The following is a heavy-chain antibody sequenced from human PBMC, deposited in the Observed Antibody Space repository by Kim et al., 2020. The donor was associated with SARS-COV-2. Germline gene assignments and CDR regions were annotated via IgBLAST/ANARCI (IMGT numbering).Heavy chain of an antibody. J-gene: IGHJ4*02. V-gene: IGHV4-34*01. Sequence: SETLSLTCAVYGGSFSGYYWSWIRQPPGKGLEWIGEINHSGSTNYNPSLKSRVTISVDTSKNQFSLKLSSVTAADTAVYYCARGRPGRPVATILIDYWGQGTLVTVSS. CDR1: GGSFSGYY. CDR3: ARGRPGRPVATILIDY. D-gene: IGHD5-12*01. CDR2: INHSGST.